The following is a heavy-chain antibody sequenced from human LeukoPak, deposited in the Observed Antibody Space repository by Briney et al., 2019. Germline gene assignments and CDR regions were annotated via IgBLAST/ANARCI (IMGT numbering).Heavy chain of an antibody. V-gene: IGHV3-53*01. CDR2: IYSGGST. CDR3: ARDEAVVVVAATDYYYYYMDV. Sequence: PGGSLRLSCAASGFTVSSNYMSWVRQAPGKGLEWVSVIYSGGSTYYADSVKGRFTISRDNSKNTLYLQMNSLRAEDTAVYYCARDEAVVVVAATDYYYYYMDVWGKGTTVTVSS. CDR1: GFTVSSNY. D-gene: IGHD2-15*01. J-gene: IGHJ6*03.